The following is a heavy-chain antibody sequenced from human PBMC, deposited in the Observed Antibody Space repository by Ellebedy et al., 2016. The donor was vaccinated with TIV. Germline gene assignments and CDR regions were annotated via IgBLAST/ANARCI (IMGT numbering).Heavy chain of an antibody. V-gene: IGHV4-39*01. J-gene: IGHJ5*02. CDR3: ARWFGELLYVRWFDP. Sequence: GSLRLSCTVSGGSISRSSSYWGWIRQPPGKGLEWIGSIYHTGSTDYNPSLKSLVSISADTSKNQFSLRLSSVTAADTAVYYCARWFGELLYVRWFDPWGQGTLVTVSS. CDR1: GGSISRSSSY. D-gene: IGHD3-10*01. CDR2: IYHTGST.